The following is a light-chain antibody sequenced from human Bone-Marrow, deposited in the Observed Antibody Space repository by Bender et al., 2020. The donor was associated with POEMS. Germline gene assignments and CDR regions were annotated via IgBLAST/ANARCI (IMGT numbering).Light chain of an antibody. CDR1: SSDVGDFNY. J-gene: IGLJ1*01. CDR2: DVS. V-gene: IGLV2-14*03. CDR3: SSNTSGSAYV. Sequence: QSALTQPASVSGSPGQSITISCTGTSSDVGDFNYVSWYQQHPGKAPKLMIYDVSNRPSGVSNRFSGSKSGNTASLTISGLQAEDGAGYHCSSNTSGSAYVFGTGTKVTVL.